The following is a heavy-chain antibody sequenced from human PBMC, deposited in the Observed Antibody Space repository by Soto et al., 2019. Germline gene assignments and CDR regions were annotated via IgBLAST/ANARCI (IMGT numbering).Heavy chain of an antibody. CDR2: ISGSGGST. CDR3: ARADYDFWSGPIDY. D-gene: IGHD3-3*01. V-gene: IGHV3-23*01. J-gene: IGHJ4*02. CDR1: GFTFSSYA. Sequence: GGSLRLSCAASGFTFSSYAMSWVRQAPGKGLEWVSAISGSGGSTYYADSVRGRFTISRDTSKNTLYMQMNSLRAEDTAVYYCARADYDFWSGPIDYWGQGTLVTVSS.